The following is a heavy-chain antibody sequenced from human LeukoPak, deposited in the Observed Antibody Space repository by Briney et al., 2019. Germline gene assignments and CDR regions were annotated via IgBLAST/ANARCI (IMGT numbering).Heavy chain of an antibody. D-gene: IGHD3-22*01. Sequence: GESLKISCKAFGYSFTNHWIAWVRQMPGKGLEWMGMIYPGDSDTRYGPSFQGQVTISADKSISTAYLQWSSLKASDTAMYYCARRADSSGYSVWGQGTLVTVSS. CDR3: ARRADSSGYSV. CDR1: GYSFTNHW. CDR2: IYPGDSDT. V-gene: IGHV5-51*01. J-gene: IGHJ4*02.